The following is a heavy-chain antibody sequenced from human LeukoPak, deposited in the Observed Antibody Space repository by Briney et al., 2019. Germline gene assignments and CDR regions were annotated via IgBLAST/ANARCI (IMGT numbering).Heavy chain of an antibody. CDR1: GGSLSSNNYY. J-gene: IGHJ4*02. V-gene: IGHV4-39*01. CDR2: IYYSGNT. D-gene: IGHD6-6*01. CDR3: ARHLPYSSSSYFNY. Sequence: SETLSLTCTVSGGSLSSNNYYWGWIRQPPGKGLEWIGSIYYSGNTYYNPSLKSRVTISVDTSKNHLSLKLSSVTAADTAVYYCARHLPYSSSSYFNYWGQGTLVTVSS.